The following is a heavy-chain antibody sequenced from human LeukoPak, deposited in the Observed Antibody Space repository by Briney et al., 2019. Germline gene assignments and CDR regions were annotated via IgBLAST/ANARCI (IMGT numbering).Heavy chain of an antibody. CDR3: AKEPSPVYVYVWGSFRSVGAFVI. CDR1: GFTFSDYA. CDR2: ISGSGDST. Sequence: PGGSLRLSCAGTGFTFSDYAMSWVRQAPGKGLEWVSGISGSGDSTYYADSVKGRFTISRDNSKNTLYLQMNSLRAEDTAVHYGAKEPSPVYVYVWGSFRSVGAFVIWGQGKMVTVS. J-gene: IGHJ3*02. V-gene: IGHV3-23*01. D-gene: IGHD3-16*02.